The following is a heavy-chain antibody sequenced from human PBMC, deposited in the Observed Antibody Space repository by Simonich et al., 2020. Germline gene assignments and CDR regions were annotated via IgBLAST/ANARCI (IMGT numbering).Heavy chain of an antibody. CDR2: ISSISSYI. J-gene: IGHJ3*02. CDR1: GFTFSSYS. Sequence: EVQLVESGGGLVKPGGSLRLSCAASGFTFSSYSMNWVRQAPGNGREWGSSISSISSYIYYADSVKGRFSSSRDNAKNSLYLQMNSLRAEDTAVYYCAREQARGGAFDIWGQGTMVTVSS. V-gene: IGHV3-21*01. D-gene: IGHD3-16*01. CDR3: AREQARGGAFDI.